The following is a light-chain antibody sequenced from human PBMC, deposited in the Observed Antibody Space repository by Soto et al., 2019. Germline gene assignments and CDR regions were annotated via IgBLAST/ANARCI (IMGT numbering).Light chain of an antibody. V-gene: IGKV3-20*01. CDR1: QSVSSNY. Sequence: EIVLTQSPGTLSLSAGERATLSCRASQSVSSNYFAWFQQRPGPAPRLLIYGVSTRATGTPDRFSARGSATEFPLNIHRLEPEDFAVYYCHQYGASPWTFGQGTKGDIK. J-gene: IGKJ1*01. CDR3: HQYGASPWT. CDR2: GVS.